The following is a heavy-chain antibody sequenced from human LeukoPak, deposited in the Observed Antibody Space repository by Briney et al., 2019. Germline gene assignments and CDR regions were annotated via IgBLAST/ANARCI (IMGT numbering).Heavy chain of an antibody. J-gene: IGHJ4*02. Sequence: GRSLRLSCAASGFTFSSYCMHWVRQAPGKGLEWVAVISYDGSNKYYADSVKGRFTISRDNSKNTLYLQMSSLRAEDTAVYYCAKPMKVEMATASIDYWGQGTLVTVSS. CDR2: ISYDGSNK. CDR3: AKPMKVEMATASIDY. CDR1: GFTFSSYC. V-gene: IGHV3-30*18. D-gene: IGHD5-24*01.